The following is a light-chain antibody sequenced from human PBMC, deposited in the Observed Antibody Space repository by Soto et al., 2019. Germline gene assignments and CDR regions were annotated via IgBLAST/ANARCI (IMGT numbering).Light chain of an antibody. CDR1: QTVSSNY. CDR3: QHYGNSPPNA. CDR2: DAS. Sequence: EIVLTQSPGTLPLSPGERATLSCRASQTVSSNYLAWYQQKVGQAPRLLIFDASSRATGIPDRFSGSGSGTDFTLTISRLEPEDFAVYYCQHYGNSPPNAFGQGTKLEI. V-gene: IGKV3-20*01. J-gene: IGKJ2*01.